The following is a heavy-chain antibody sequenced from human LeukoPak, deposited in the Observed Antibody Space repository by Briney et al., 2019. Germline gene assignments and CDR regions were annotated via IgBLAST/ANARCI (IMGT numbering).Heavy chain of an antibody. Sequence: ASVKVSCKASGYTFTSYVMHWVRQAPGQRLEWMGWINAGDGNTKYSQELQGRVTITRDTSTSTVYMELSSLRSEDTAVYYCARGPTMELRFDLSSYYYYYYYMDVWGKGTTVTISS. CDR2: INAGDGNT. V-gene: IGHV1-3*03. CDR1: GYTFTSYV. CDR3: ARGPTMELRFDLSSYYYYYYYMDV. D-gene: IGHD3-10*01. J-gene: IGHJ6*03.